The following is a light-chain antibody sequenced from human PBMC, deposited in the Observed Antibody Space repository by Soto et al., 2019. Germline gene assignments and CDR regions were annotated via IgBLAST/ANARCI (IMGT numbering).Light chain of an antibody. CDR3: QQRNNWPPIT. CDR1: QSVSTY. CDR2: DAS. Sequence: ETVLTQSPATLSLSPGERATLSCRASQSVSTYLAWYQQKPGQAPRLLIYDASNRATGIPARFSGSGSGTDFTLTISSLEPEDFAVYYCQQRNNWPPITFGQGTRLEIK. J-gene: IGKJ5*01. V-gene: IGKV3-11*01.